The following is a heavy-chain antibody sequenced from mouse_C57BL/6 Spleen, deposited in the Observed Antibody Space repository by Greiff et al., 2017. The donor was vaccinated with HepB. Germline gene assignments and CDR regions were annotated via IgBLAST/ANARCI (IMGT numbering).Heavy chain of an antibody. D-gene: IGHD2-2*01. V-gene: IGHV14-4*01. CDR1: GFNIKDDY. CDR2: IDPENGDT. CDR3: TNYGYDGSY. Sequence: EVQLQQSGAELVRPGASVKLSCTASGFNIKDDYMHWVKQRPEQGLEWIGWIDPENGDTEYASKFQGKATITADTSSNTAYLQLSSLTSEDTAVYYCTNYGYDGSYWGQGTSVTVSS. J-gene: IGHJ4*01.